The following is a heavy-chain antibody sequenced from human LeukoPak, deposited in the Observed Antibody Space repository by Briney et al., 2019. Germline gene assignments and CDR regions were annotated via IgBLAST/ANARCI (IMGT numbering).Heavy chain of an antibody. J-gene: IGHJ4*02. CDR3: ARGSPAAGMLDY. V-gene: IGHV4-34*01. D-gene: IGHD6-13*01. CDR1: GGSFSGYY. CDR2: INHSGST. Sequence: PSETLSLTCAVYGGSFSGYYWSWIRQPPGKGLEWIGEINHSGSTNYNPSLKSRVTISVDTSKNQFSLKLSSVTAADTAVYYCARGSPAAGMLDYWGQGTLVTVSS.